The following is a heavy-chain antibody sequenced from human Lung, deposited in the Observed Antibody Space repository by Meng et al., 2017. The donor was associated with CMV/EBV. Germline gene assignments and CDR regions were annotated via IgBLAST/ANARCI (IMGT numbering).Heavy chain of an antibody. CDR1: GGXISGYY. J-gene: IGHJ6*02. CDR3: ARATGGSGLAAYYYYGLDV. CDR2: IYYTGST. D-gene: IGHD3-16*01. V-gene: IGHV4-59*01. Sequence: SXTXSLXCAVSGGXISGYYWSWIRQPPGKGLEWIGYIYYTGSTNYNPSLKSRVIISLDTSKNQFSLKLRSVTAADTAVYYCARATGGSGLAAYYYYGLDVWXQGTXVTVSS.